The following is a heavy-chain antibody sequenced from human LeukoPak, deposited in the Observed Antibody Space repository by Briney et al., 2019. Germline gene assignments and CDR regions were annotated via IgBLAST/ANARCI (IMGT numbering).Heavy chain of an antibody. J-gene: IGHJ4*02. D-gene: IGHD4-17*01. CDR2: INGYGSTT. V-gene: IGHV3-74*01. Sequence: GGSLRLSCAASGFTFSSYAISWVRQAPGKGLVWVSCINGYGSTTNYADSVRGRFTISRDNAKNTLYLQMNSLRAEDTAVYYCARDEPTVTTGPPVGSWGQGTLVTVSS. CDR3: ARDEPTVTTGPPVGS. CDR1: GFTFSSYA.